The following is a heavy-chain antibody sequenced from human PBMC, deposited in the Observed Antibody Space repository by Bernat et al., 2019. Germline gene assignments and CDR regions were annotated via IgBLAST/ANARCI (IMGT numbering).Heavy chain of an antibody. D-gene: IGHD2-21*01. Sequence: QVQLQESGPGLVKPSQTLSLTCTVSGDSISSTDYYWSWIRQPPGKGLEWIGYIYYSGSTYYNPSLKSRVTISVDTSKNQFSLKLSSVTAADTAVYYCARDPVDCGGDCWFDPWGQGTLVTVSS. CDR1: GDSISSTDYY. V-gene: IGHV4-30-4*01. CDR2: IYYSGST. CDR3: ARDPVDCGGDCWFDP. J-gene: IGHJ5*02.